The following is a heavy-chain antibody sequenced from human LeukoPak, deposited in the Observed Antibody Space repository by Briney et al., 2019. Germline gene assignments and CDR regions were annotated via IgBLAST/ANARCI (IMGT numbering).Heavy chain of an antibody. Sequence: GGSLRLSCAASGFTFSNYQMSWVRQAPGKEPQWVAGIRGSSIAYADSVKGRFIISRDNAKSSLYLQLNSLRDEDMAVYYCVRGGDAYASDWFDAWGQGTLVTVPS. V-gene: IGHV3-48*03. CDR1: GFTFSNYQ. D-gene: IGHD3-10*01. CDR2: IRGSSI. CDR3: VRGGDAYASDWFDA. J-gene: IGHJ5*02.